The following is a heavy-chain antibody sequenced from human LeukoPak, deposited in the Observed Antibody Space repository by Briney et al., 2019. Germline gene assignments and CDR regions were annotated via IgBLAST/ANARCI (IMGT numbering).Heavy chain of an antibody. CDR2: AYYSGST. CDR1: GASIRNYY. V-gene: IGHV4-59*08. CDR3: ARVAYCGGGDCFSDAIHYFDN. Sequence: PSETLSLTCTVSGASIRNYYWSWIRQPPGKGLEWIGYAYYSGSTSYNASLKSRVTISVDTSKKQISLKLGSVTAADTAVYYCARVAYCGGGDCFSDAIHYFDNWGQGTLVTVSS. J-gene: IGHJ4*02. D-gene: IGHD2-21*01.